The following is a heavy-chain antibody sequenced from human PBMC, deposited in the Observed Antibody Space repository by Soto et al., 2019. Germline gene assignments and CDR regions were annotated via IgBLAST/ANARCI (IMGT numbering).Heavy chain of an antibody. CDR2: VGRTRKYI. J-gene: IGHJ4*02. D-gene: IGHD1-20*01. CDR1: GFTFDDYS. CDR3: ARDHNWSFDY. V-gene: IGHV3-48*02. Sequence: EVQLVESGGDLVQPGGSLRLSCAASGFTFDDYSMNWVRQAQGKGLEWVSYVGRTRKYIEYAESVKGRFTISRDGAKNSVFLQMNSLRDKDTAVYYCARDHNWSFDYWGQGIPVTVSS.